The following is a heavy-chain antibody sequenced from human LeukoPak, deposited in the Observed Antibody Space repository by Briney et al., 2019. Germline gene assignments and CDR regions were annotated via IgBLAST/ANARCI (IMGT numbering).Heavy chain of an antibody. CDR2: IYYSGST. V-gene: IGHV4-59*08. CDR3: ARHYGKYSSSPFDY. J-gene: IGHJ4*02. Sequence: SETLSLTCTVSGASISNYYWSWIRQPPGKGLEWIGYIYYSGSTYYNPSLKSRVTISVDTSKNQFSLKLSSVTAADTAVYYCARHYGKYSSSPFDYWGQGTLVTVSS. CDR1: GASISNYY. D-gene: IGHD6-6*01.